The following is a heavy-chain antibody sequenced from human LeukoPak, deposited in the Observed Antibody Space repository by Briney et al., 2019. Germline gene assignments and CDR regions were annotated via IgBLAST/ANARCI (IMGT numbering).Heavy chain of an antibody. CDR1: GVSISPYY. J-gene: IGHJ4*02. Sequence: PSETLSLTCAVSGVSISPYYWAWIRQPPGKGLEWIGYIHTSGSNNQYPSLKSRVTISVDKSKNHFSLRLTSVTAADTAVYYCARAYGGKGSYFDYWGQGTLVTVSS. CDR2: IHTSGSN. CDR3: ARAYGGKGSYFDY. V-gene: IGHV4-4*09. D-gene: IGHD4-23*01.